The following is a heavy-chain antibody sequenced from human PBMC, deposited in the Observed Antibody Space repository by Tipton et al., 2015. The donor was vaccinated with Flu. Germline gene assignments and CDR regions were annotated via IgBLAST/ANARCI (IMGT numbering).Heavy chain of an antibody. J-gene: IGHJ4*02. CDR3: ATKFANWGVWEPRDY. V-gene: IGHV4-34*01. CDR1: GGSFSGYY. Sequence: TLSLTCAVYGGSFSGYYWSWIRQPPGKGLEWIGEINHRGSTNYNPSLKSRVTISADTSKKQFSLKLNSVTAAVTAEYFCATKFANWGVWEPRDYWGQGTLVTVS. CDR2: INHRGST. D-gene: IGHD7-27*01.